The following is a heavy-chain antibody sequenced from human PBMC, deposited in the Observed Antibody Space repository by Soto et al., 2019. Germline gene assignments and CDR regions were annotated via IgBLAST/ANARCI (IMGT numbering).Heavy chain of an antibody. CDR1: GFTFSSYS. Sequence: KTGGALRLSCAASGFTFSSYSMNWVRQAPGKGLEWVSSISSSSSYIYYADSVKGRFTISRDNAKNSLYLQMNSLRAEDTAVYYCARIELGRSLYNWFDPWGQGTLVTVSS. CDR2: ISSSSSYI. J-gene: IGHJ5*02. D-gene: IGHD1-7*01. CDR3: ARIELGRSLYNWFDP. V-gene: IGHV3-21*01.